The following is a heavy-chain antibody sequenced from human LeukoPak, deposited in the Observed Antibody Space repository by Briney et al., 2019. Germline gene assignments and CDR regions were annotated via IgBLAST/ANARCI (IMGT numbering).Heavy chain of an antibody. CDR3: AELGITLIGGV. V-gene: IGHV3-48*04. J-gene: IGHJ6*04. CDR2: ISSSGSTI. CDR1: AFTFSSYG. D-gene: IGHD3-10*02. Sequence: GGSLRLSCAASAFTFSSYGMGWVRQAPGKGLEWVSYISSSGSTIYYADSVKGRFTISRDNAKNSLYLQMNSLRAEDTAVYYCAELGITLIGGVWGKGTTVTISS.